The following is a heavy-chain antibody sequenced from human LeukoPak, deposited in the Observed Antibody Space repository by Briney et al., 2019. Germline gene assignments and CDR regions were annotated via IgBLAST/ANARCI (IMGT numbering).Heavy chain of an antibody. V-gene: IGHV3-30*02. CDR2: IRYDGSKK. CDR1: GFTFDDYA. CDR3: AKDRFPAAFDI. Sequence: GGSLRLSCAASGFTFDDYAMHWVRQSPGKGLEWVAFIRYDGSKKFYAGSVKGRFTISRDNSKNTLYLLMNSLRAEDTAVYYCAKDRFPAAFDIWGQGTMVTVSS. D-gene: IGHD3-10*01. J-gene: IGHJ3*02.